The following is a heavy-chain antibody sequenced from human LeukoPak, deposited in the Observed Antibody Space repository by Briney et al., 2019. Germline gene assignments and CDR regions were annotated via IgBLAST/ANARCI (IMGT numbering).Heavy chain of an antibody. J-gene: IGHJ3*02. CDR1: GGSFSGYY. Sequence: SESLSLTCAVYGGSFSGYYWSWIRQPPGKGLEWIGEINHSGSTNYNPSLKSRVTISVDTSKNQFSLKLSSVTAADTAVYYCARLFSNSYGRHDAFDIWGQGTMVTVSS. CDR3: ARLFSNSYGRHDAFDI. V-gene: IGHV4-34*01. D-gene: IGHD5-18*01. CDR2: INHSGST.